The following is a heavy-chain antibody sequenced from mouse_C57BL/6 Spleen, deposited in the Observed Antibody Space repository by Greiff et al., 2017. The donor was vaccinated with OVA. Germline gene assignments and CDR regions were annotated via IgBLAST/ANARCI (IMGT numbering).Heavy chain of an antibody. CDR1: GYSFTDYN. J-gene: IGHJ4*01. CDR3: ARPTTAVASGAMDY. Sequence: EVQLVESGPELVKPGASVKISCKASGYSFTDYNMNWVKQSNGKSLEWIGVINPNYGTTSYNQKFKGKATLTVDQSSSTAYMQLNSLTSEDSAVYYCARPTTAVASGAMDYWGQGTSVTVSS. V-gene: IGHV1-39*01. D-gene: IGHD1-1*01. CDR2: INPNYGTT.